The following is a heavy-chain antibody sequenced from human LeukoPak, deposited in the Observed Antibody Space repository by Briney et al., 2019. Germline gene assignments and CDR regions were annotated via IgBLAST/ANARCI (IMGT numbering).Heavy chain of an antibody. CDR2: VDQSGST. Sequence: PSETLSLACTVSDSSIRSNYLWGWIRQPPGKGLEWTGNVDQSGSTYYNPSLKSRATLSLDTSKKQFSLKLTSVAAADTAVCYCASVGASHYGDWFFDYWGQGTLVTVSS. CDR3: ASVGASHYGDWFFDY. V-gene: IGHV4-38-2*02. CDR1: DSSIRSNYL. D-gene: IGHD4-17*01. J-gene: IGHJ4*02.